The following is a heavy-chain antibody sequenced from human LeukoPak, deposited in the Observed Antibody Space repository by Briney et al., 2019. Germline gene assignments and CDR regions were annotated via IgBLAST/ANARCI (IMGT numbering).Heavy chain of an antibody. Sequence: SVKVSCKASGGTFSSYAISWVRQAPGQGLEWMGIINPDGGSTHYAQKFQGRVTITADTSTDTAYMELSSLRSEDTAVYYCATEPKYYYDSSGSWGQGTLVTVSS. D-gene: IGHD3-22*01. CDR2: INPDGGST. CDR3: ATEPKYYYDSSGS. J-gene: IGHJ5*02. CDR1: GGTFSSYA. V-gene: IGHV1-69*04.